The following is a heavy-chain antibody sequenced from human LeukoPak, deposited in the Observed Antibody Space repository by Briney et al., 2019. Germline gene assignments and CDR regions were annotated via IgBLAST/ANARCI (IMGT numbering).Heavy chain of an antibody. CDR2: INHSGST. D-gene: IGHD6-6*01. Sequence: PSETLSLTCAVYGGSFSGYYWSWIRQPPGKGLEWIGEINHSGSTNYNLSLKSRVTISVDTSKNQFSLKLSSVTAADTAVYYCARSNIAARVFRRWGQGTLVTVSS. CDR1: GGSFSGYY. CDR3: ARSNIAARVFRR. V-gene: IGHV4-34*01. J-gene: IGHJ1*01.